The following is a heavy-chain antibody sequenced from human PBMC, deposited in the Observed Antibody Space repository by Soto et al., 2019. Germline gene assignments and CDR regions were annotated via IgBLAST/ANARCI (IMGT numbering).Heavy chain of an antibody. D-gene: IGHD6-6*01. V-gene: IGHV3-48*02. Sequence: EVQLVESGGGLVQPGGSLRLSCAASGFTFSTYSMNWVRQAPGKGLEWVSYVSSRSYTIYYVDPGKGRFTISRDNAENSVYLQMNSLRDEDTAVYYCARGGSSSDNGMDVGGQGSTVTVSS. J-gene: IGHJ6*02. CDR1: GFTFSTYS. CDR2: VSSRSYTI. CDR3: ARGGSSSDNGMDV.